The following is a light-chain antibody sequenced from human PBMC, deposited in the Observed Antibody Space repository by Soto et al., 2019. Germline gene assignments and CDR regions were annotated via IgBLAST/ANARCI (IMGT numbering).Light chain of an antibody. CDR3: QKYNSALGIT. J-gene: IGKJ5*01. Sequence: DIQMTQSPSSLSASVGDRVTITCRASQGISNYLAWYQQKPGKVPKLLIYAASTLKSGVPSRFRGSGSGTDFTLTISSMQPEAVATYYCQKYNSALGITFGQGTRLEIK. CDR1: QGISNY. CDR2: AAS. V-gene: IGKV1-27*01.